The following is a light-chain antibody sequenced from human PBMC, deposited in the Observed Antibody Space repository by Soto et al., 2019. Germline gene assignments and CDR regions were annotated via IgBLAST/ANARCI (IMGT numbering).Light chain of an antibody. J-gene: IGLJ2*01. Sequence: QSALTQPRSASGSPGQSVTISCTGTSSDVGGYHYVSWYQQHPGKAPKLMIYDVSKRPSGVPDRFSGSKSGNTASLTISGLQAEDEADYYCCSYAGSYTVVFGGGTKVTVL. CDR1: SSDVGGYHY. CDR2: DVS. V-gene: IGLV2-11*01. CDR3: CSYAGSYTVV.